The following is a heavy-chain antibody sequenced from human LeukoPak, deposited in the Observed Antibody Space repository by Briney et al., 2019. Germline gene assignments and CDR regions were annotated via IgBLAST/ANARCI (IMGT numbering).Heavy chain of an antibody. D-gene: IGHD6-13*01. CDR2: IYYSEST. V-gene: IGHV4-39*01. CDR3: ARQGSNSWYGWYFDL. Sequence: SETLSLTCSVSGGSISGTTHNWGWIRQPPGKGLEWIATIYYSESTKKSPSLKSRVTISLDTSRNQFSLKLSSVTAADTAVYYCARQGSNSWYGWYFDLWGRGSLVTVSS. CDR1: GGSISGTTHN. J-gene: IGHJ2*01.